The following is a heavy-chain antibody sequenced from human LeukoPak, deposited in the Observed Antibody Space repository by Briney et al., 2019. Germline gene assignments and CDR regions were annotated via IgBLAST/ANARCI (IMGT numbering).Heavy chain of an antibody. D-gene: IGHD3-3*01. Sequence: PSETLSLTCTVSGGSISSNNYFWGWIRQPPGKGLEWIRSLSYSGSTYYNPSLKSRVTISGDTSKNQFSLKLTSVTATDTAVYYCARHVGRFLEWLFYTTFDYWGQGTLVTVSS. V-gene: IGHV4-39*01. CDR1: GGSISSNNYF. CDR2: LSYSGST. J-gene: IGHJ4*02. CDR3: ARHVGRFLEWLFYTTFDY.